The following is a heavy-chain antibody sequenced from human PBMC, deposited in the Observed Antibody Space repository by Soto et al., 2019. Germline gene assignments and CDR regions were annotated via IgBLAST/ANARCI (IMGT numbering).Heavy chain of an antibody. CDR2: IKQDGSEK. D-gene: IGHD6-19*01. CDR1: GFTFSSYW. V-gene: IGHV3-7*01. Sequence: PGGSLRLSCAASGFTFSSYWMSWVRQAPGKGLEWVANIKQDGSEKYYVDSVKGRFTISRDNAKSSLYLQMNSLRAEDTAVYYCAKERRAVAGLDDFDIWGQGTMVTVPS. J-gene: IGHJ3*02. CDR3: AKERRAVAGLDDFDI.